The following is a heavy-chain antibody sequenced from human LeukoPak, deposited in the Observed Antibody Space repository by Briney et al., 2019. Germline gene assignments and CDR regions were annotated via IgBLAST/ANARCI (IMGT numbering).Heavy chain of an antibody. Sequence: SETLSLTCTVSGGSVSSGSYYWSWIRQPPGTGLEWIGYIYYSGSTNYNPSLKSRVTISVDTSKNQFSLKLSSVTAADTAVYYCARQRWLQSEAFDYWGQGTLVTVSS. J-gene: IGHJ4*02. CDR1: GGSVSSGSYY. D-gene: IGHD5-24*01. V-gene: IGHV4-61*01. CDR3: ARQRWLQSEAFDY. CDR2: IYYSGST.